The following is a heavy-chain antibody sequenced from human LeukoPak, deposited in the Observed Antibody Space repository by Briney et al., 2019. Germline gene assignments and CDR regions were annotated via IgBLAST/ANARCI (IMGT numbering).Heavy chain of an antibody. CDR2: INTDGTVT. D-gene: IGHD6-19*01. CDR3: ATKQWLAPPPDS. J-gene: IGHJ4*02. CDR1: GFTFSTYA. Sequence: GGSLRLSCAASGFTFSTYAITWVRQAPGKGLESVSRINTDGTVTTYADSVKGRFTVSRDNADNTMFLQMNSVRDEDTAMYYCATKQWLAPPPDSWGQGTPVTVSS. V-gene: IGHV3-74*01.